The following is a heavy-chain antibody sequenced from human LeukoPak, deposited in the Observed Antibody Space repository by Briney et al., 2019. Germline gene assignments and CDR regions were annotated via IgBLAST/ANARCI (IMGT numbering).Heavy chain of an antibody. CDR1: GFTFSSYA. CDR2: ISGSGGST. V-gene: IGHV3-23*01. Sequence: PGGSLRLSCAASGFTFSSYAMSWVRQAPGKGLEWVSAISGSGGSTYYADSVKGRFTISRDNSKNTLYLQMNSLRAEDTAVYYCAKDPTLLPFSEGDAFDIWGQGTMVTVSS. CDR3: AKDPTLLPFSEGDAFDI. J-gene: IGHJ3*02. D-gene: IGHD2-21*02.